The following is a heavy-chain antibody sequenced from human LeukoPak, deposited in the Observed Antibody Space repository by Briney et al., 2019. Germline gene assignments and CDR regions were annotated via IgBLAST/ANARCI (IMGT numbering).Heavy chain of an antibody. CDR2: IIPILGIA. CDR3: ARGVGSGWSDY. V-gene: IGHV1-69*04. Sequence: SVKVSCKASGGTFSSYAISWVRQAPGQGLEWMGRIIPILGIANYAQKFQGRVTITADKSTSTAYMELSSLRSEDTAVYYCARGVGSGWSDYWGQGTLVTVSS. CDR1: GGTFSSYA. D-gene: IGHD6-19*01. J-gene: IGHJ4*02.